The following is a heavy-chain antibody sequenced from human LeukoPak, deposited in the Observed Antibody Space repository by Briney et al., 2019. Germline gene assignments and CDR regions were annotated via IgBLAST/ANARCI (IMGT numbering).Heavy chain of an antibody. CDR3: ASLVVGRRDHDVFDI. CDR1: GFTVSSKF. CDR2: IYSVGST. J-gene: IGHJ3*02. D-gene: IGHD3-22*01. Sequence: PGGSLRLSCAASGFTVSSKFMSSGRQAPGKGVEWVSVIYSVGSTYYADSVKGRFTISRDNSKNTLYLQMNSLRAEDTAVYYCASLVVGRRDHDVFDIWGQGTMVTVSS. V-gene: IGHV3-66*01.